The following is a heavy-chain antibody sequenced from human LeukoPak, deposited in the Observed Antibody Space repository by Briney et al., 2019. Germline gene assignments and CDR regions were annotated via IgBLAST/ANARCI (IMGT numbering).Heavy chain of an antibody. J-gene: IGHJ4*02. CDR1: GFTFSSYE. D-gene: IGHD2-21*01. Sequence: GGSLRLSCAASGFTFSSYEMNWVRQAPGKGLEWVSSISSSGSYIYYADSVKGRFTISRDNAKNSLYLQMNSLRAEDAAVYFCAKAPVTSCRGAYCYPFDSWGQGTLVTVSS. CDR2: ISSSGSYI. CDR3: AKAPVTSCRGAYCYPFDS. V-gene: IGHV3-21*04.